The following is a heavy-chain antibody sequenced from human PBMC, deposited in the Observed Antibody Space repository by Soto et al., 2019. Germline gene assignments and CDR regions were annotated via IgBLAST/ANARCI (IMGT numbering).Heavy chain of an antibody. CDR3: AGSRARGVIIDY. CDR1: GGSISSYF. V-gene: IGHV4-59*01. Sequence: SETLSLTCTVSGGSISSYFWSWIRQPPGKGLEWIGYIYYTVSTKYNPSLKSRVTISVDTSQNQFFLKTNSVTAADTAGYYCAGSRARGVIIDYWGQGTLVTVSS. CDR2: IYYTVST. J-gene: IGHJ4*02. D-gene: IGHD3-10*01.